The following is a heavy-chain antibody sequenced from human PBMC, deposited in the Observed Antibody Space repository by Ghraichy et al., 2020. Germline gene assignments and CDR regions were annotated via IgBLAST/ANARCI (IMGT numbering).Heavy chain of an antibody. CDR2: ISGSGGST. J-gene: IGHJ4*02. CDR3: AKPHYYGSGRQTPFDY. CDR1: GFTFSSYA. Sequence: GGSLRLSCAASGFTFSSYAMSWVRQAPGKGLEWVSAISGSGGSTYYADSVKGRFTISRDNSKNTLYLQMNSLRAEDTAVYYCAKPHYYGSGRQTPFDYWGQGTLVTVSS. D-gene: IGHD3-10*01. V-gene: IGHV3-23*01.